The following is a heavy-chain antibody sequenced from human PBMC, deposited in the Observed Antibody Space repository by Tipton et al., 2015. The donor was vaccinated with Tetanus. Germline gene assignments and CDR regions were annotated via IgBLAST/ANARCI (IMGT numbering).Heavy chain of an antibody. Sequence: TLSLTCSVSGGSISSSPFFWNWIRQQPGKGPEWIGYIYYSGSTFYNPSFESRVTISVDTAKNQFSLKMNSVTAAGPAVYYCARDQGGGRVVRLNWFDPWGQGMLVAVSS. CDR2: IYYSGST. CDR1: GGSISSSPFF. CDR3: ARDQGGGRVVRLNWFDP. D-gene: IGHD6-6*01. V-gene: IGHV4-31*03. J-gene: IGHJ5*02.